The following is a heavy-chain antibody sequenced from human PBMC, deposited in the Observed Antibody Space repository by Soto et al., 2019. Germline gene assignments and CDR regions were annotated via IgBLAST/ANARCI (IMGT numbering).Heavy chain of an antibody. D-gene: IGHD4-17*01. CDR3: ATVEVTTKFSAFDI. V-gene: IGHV4-59*12. CDR1: GGSISSYY. Sequence: SETLSLTCTVSGGSISSYYWSWIRQPPGKGLEWIGDIYYSGSTNYNPSLKSRVTISVDTSKNQFSLKLSSVTAADTAVYYCATVEVTTKFSAFDIWGQGTMVTVSS. CDR2: IYYSGST. J-gene: IGHJ3*02.